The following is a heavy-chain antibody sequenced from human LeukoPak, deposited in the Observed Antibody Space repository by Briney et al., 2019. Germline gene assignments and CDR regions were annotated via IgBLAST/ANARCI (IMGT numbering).Heavy chain of an antibody. V-gene: IGHV3-21*01. CDR3: ARGLDYSGSYEFDY. Sequence: PGGSLRLSCAASGFTFSSYSMNWVRQAPGKGLEWVSSISSSSSYIYYADSVEGRFTISRDNAKNSLYLQMNSLRAEDTAVYYCARGLDYSGSYEFDYWGQGTLVTVSS. CDR2: ISSSSSYI. CDR1: GFTFSSYS. D-gene: IGHD1-26*01. J-gene: IGHJ4*02.